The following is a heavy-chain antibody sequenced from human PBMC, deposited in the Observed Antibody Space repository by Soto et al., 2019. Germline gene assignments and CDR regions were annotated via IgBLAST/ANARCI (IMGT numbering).Heavy chain of an antibody. CDR3: ARYSSSWYLDY. Sequence: EVQLVESGGGLVKPGGSLRLSCAASGFTFSSYSMNWVRQAPGKGLELVSSISSSSSYIYYADSVKGRFTISRDNAKNSLYLQMNSLRAEDTAVYYCARYSSSWYLDYWGQGTLVTVSS. CDR1: GFTFSSYS. V-gene: IGHV3-21*01. D-gene: IGHD6-13*01. CDR2: ISSSSSYI. J-gene: IGHJ4*02.